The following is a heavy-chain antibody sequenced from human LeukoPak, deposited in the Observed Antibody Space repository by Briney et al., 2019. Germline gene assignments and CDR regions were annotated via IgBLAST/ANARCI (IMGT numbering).Heavy chain of an antibody. V-gene: IGHV3-64*02. D-gene: IGHD1-14*01. CDR2: ISSDGGRV. Sequence: GGSLRLSCAASAFTFSSSAMHWVRQAPGKRLETVSAISSDGGRVYYGDSVKGRFTISRDTSKNTLYLQMGSLRAEDMAIYYCARWVGTQLDFWGQGTLVTVSS. CDR1: AFTFSSSA. J-gene: IGHJ4*02. CDR3: ARWVGTQLDF.